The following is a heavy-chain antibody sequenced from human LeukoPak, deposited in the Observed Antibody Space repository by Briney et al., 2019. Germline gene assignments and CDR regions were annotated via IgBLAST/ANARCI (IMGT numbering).Heavy chain of an antibody. J-gene: IGHJ4*02. V-gene: IGHV4-34*01. Sequence: SETLSLTCAVYGGSFSGYYWSWIRQPPGNGLEWIGEINHSGSTNYNPSLKSRVTISVDTSKNQFSLKLSSVTAADTAVYYCARGRNGCSSTSCRTPYYFDYWGQGTLVTVSS. CDR1: GGSFSGYY. CDR3: ARGRNGCSSTSCRTPYYFDY. CDR2: INHSGST. D-gene: IGHD2-2*01.